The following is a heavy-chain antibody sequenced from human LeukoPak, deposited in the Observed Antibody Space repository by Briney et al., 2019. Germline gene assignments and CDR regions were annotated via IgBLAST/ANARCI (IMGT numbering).Heavy chain of an antibody. Sequence: TSETLSLTCTVSGGSSSSYYWSWIRQPPGKGLEWIGYISYSGSTNCNPSLKSRVTISVDTSKNQFSLKLSSVTAADTAVYYCARLWFGDLRDYYYYMDVWGKGTTVTISS. V-gene: IGHV4-59*01. CDR2: ISYSGST. D-gene: IGHD3-10*01. J-gene: IGHJ6*03. CDR3: ARLWFGDLRDYYYYMDV. CDR1: GGSSSSYY.